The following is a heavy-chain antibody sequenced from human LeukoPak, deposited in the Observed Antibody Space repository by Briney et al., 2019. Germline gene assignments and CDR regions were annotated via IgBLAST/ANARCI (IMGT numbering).Heavy chain of an antibody. CDR3: ARLMSVAAAWFDP. D-gene: IGHD6-13*01. CDR2: ISSSSSTI. J-gene: IGHJ5*02. CDR1: GFTFSSYS. V-gene: IGHV3-48*04. Sequence: GGSLRLSCAASGFTFSSYSMNWVRQAPGKGLEWVSYISSSSSTIYYADSVKGRFTISRDNAKNTLYLQMNSLRAEDTAVYYCARLMSVAAAWFDPWGQGTLVTVSS.